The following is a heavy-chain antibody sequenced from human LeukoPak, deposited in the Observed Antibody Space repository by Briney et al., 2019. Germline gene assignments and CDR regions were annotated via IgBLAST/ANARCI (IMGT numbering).Heavy chain of an antibody. D-gene: IGHD3-3*01. Sequence: SETLSLTCTVSGGSISSGSYYWSWIRQPAGKGLEWIGRIYTSGCTNYNPSLKSRVTISVDTSKNQFSLKLSSVTAADTAVYYCARDAGWSGFDAFDIWGQGTMVTVSS. CDR3: ARDAGWSGFDAFDI. CDR2: IYTSGCT. V-gene: IGHV4-61*02. J-gene: IGHJ3*02. CDR1: GGSISSGSYY.